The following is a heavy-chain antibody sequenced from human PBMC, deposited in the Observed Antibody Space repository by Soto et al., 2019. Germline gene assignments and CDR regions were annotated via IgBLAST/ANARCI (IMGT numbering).Heavy chain of an antibody. Sequence: SETLSLTCTVSGGSISGNYIYWGWIRQPPGKGLEWIGYIYYSGSTNYNPSLKSRVTISVDTSKNQFSLKLSSVTAADTAVYYCARGDPLLWFGEKVYYGMDVWGQGTTVTVSS. CDR1: GGSISGNYIY. D-gene: IGHD3-10*01. CDR3: ARGDPLLWFGEKVYYGMDV. J-gene: IGHJ6*02. CDR2: IYYSGST. V-gene: IGHV4-61*05.